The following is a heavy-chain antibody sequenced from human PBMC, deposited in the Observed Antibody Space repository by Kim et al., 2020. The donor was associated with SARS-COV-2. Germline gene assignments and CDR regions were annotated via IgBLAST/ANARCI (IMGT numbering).Heavy chain of an antibody. CDR1: GYTFTSYY. Sequence: ASVKVSCKASGYTFTSYYMHWVRQAPGRGLEWMGIINPSGGSTSYAQKFQGRVTMTRDTSTSTVYMELSSLRSEDTAVYYCARDRHPVPAAFSGYYYYGMDVWGQGTTVTVSS. J-gene: IGHJ6*02. CDR3: ARDRHPVPAAFSGYYYYGMDV. V-gene: IGHV1-46*01. D-gene: IGHD2-2*01. CDR2: INPSGGST.